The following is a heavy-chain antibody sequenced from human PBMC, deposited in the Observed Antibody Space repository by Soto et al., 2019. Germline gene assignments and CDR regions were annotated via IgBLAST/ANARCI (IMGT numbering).Heavy chain of an antibody. V-gene: IGHV3-15*01. CDR1: GITFSKAW. CDR3: TTNFYSDYGMDV. J-gene: IGHJ6*02. D-gene: IGHD4-4*01. CDR2: IKSKSDVGTT. Sequence: EVQLVESGGGLVKPGGSLRLSCAASGITFSKAWMNWVRQSPGKGLEWVGRIKSKSDVGTTDYAAPVKGRFTISRDDSKNTLCLQMNSLKTEDTAVYYCTTNFYSDYGMDVWGQGTTVTVSS.